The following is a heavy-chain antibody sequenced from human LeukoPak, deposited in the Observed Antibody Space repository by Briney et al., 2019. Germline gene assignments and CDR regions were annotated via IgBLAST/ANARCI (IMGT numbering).Heavy chain of an antibody. Sequence: GRSLRLSCAASGFTFSSYAMHWVRQAPGKGLEWVAVISYDGSNKYYADSVKGRFTISRDNSKNTLYLQMSSLRAEDTAVYYCAKDERNWNYNLASQTYDWGQGALVTVSS. CDR3: AKDERNWNYNLASQTYD. D-gene: IGHD1-7*01. V-gene: IGHV3-30-3*01. J-gene: IGHJ4*02. CDR2: ISYDGSNK. CDR1: GFTFSSYA.